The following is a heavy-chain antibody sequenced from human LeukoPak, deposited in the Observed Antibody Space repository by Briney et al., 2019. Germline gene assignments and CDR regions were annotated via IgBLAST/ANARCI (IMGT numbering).Heavy chain of an antibody. CDR3: ARDRPSELLWFGELLDP. CDR2: IYTSGST. D-gene: IGHD3-10*01. V-gene: IGHV4-4*07. J-gene: IGHJ5*02. CDR1: GGSISSYY. Sequence: SETLSLTCTVSGGSISSYYWSWIRQPAGKGLEWIGRIYTSGSTNYNPSLKSRVTMSVDTSKNQFSLKLSSVTAADTAVYYCARDRPSELLWFGELLDPWGQGTLVTVSS.